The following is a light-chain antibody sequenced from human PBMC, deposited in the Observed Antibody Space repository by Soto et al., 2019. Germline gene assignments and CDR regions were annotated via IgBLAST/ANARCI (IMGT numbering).Light chain of an antibody. CDR1: QGIRNE. Sequence: DIQMTQSPSSLSASVGDIVTITCRASQGIRNELGWYQQKPGKAPKRLIYAASSLQSGVPSRFSGSGSGTEFTLTITSLQPEDFATYYCLQHNSYPWTFGQGTKVEIK. J-gene: IGKJ1*01. CDR3: LQHNSYPWT. V-gene: IGKV1-17*01. CDR2: AAS.